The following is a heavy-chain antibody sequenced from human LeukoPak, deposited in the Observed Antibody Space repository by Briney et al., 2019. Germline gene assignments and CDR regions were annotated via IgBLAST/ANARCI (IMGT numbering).Heavy chain of an antibody. V-gene: IGHV4-34*01. CDR3: ARGPRRGWYDY. CDR1: GGSVSSYS. D-gene: IGHD6-19*01. CDR2: INHSGST. Sequence: SETLSLTCTVSGGSVSSYSWSWIRQPPGKGLEWIGEINHSGSTNYNPSLKSRVTISVDTSKNRFSLKLSSVTAADTAVYYCARGPRRGWYDYWGQGTLVTVSS. J-gene: IGHJ4*02.